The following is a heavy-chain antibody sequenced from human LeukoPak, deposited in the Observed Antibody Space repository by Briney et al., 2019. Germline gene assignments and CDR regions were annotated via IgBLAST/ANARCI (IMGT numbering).Heavy chain of an antibody. V-gene: IGHV3-74*01. CDR1: GFTFIKYW. Sequence: GGSLSLSCAASGFTFIKYWMLWVRQAPGKGLESVSRINTDGTVTTYADSVKGRFTVSRDNNDNTMFLQMNSVRDEDTAVYYCATKQWLAPPPDSWGQGTPVTVSS. CDR2: INTDGTVT. J-gene: IGHJ4*02. D-gene: IGHD6-19*01. CDR3: ATKQWLAPPPDS.